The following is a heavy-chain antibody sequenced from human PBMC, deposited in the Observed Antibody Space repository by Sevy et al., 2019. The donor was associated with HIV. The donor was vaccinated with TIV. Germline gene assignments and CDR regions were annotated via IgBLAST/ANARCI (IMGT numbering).Heavy chain of an antibody. CDR2: ISGRSSYI. CDR3: ARVLRVVRIDYFDY. CDR1: GFIFSNYS. V-gene: IGHV3-21*01. J-gene: IGHJ4*02. D-gene: IGHD2-2*01. Sequence: GGSLRLSCAASGFIFSNYSMNWVRQAPGKGLEWVSSISGRSSYIYNADSVKSRFTISRDNAKNSRYLQMNSLRAEDTAVYYCARVLRVVRIDYFDYWGQGTLVTVSS.